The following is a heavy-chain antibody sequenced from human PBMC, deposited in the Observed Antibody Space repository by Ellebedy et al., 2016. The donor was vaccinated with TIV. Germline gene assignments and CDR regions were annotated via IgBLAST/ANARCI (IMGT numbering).Heavy chain of an antibody. J-gene: IGHJ4*02. CDR1: GFTFSSYS. V-gene: IGHV3-30*03. D-gene: IGHD2-2*01. Sequence: GGSLRLXXAASGFTFSSYSMNWVRQPPGKGLEWVALMSYDGNYRHYADSVKGRFTISRDNSKNTLYLQMSSLRAGDTAVYYCARAPPANDPFDHWGQGTLVTVSS. CDR2: MSYDGNYR. CDR3: ARAPPANDPFDH.